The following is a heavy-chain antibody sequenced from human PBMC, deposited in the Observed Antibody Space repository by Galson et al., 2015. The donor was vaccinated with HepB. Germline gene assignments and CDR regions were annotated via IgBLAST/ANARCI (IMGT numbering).Heavy chain of an antibody. Sequence: SVKVSCKASGYTFITYYIHWVRQAPGQGLEWMGLVNPSGGATTYAPKFKGRVTMTRDTSASTAYMELGSLASEDTAVYYCARIAPHYGGNDYWGQGTLVTVSS. CDR2: VNPSGGAT. CDR1: GYTFITYY. J-gene: IGHJ4*02. V-gene: IGHV1-46*03. D-gene: IGHD3-10*01. CDR3: ARIAPHYGGNDY.